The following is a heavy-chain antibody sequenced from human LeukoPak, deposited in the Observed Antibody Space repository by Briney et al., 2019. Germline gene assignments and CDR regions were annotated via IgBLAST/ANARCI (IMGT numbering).Heavy chain of an antibody. Sequence: GGSLRLSCAASGFTFSSYSMNWVRQAPGKGLEWVSSISSSSSYIYYADSVKGRFTISRDNAKNSLYLQMSSLRAEDTAVYYCARIYRGSTGYFDYWGQGTLVTVSS. J-gene: IGHJ4*02. CDR3: ARIYRGSTGYFDY. D-gene: IGHD1-26*01. V-gene: IGHV3-21*04. CDR1: GFTFSSYS. CDR2: ISSSSSYI.